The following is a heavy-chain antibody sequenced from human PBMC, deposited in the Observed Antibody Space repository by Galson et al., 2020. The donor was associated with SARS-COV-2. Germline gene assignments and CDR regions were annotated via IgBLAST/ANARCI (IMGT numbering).Heavy chain of an antibody. J-gene: IGHJ4*02. CDR2: IKQDGSEK. D-gene: IGHD3-22*01. V-gene: IGHV3-7*01. CDR3: AREHDSSGYLGGY. CDR1: GFTFSSYW. Sequence: GGSLRLSCAASGFTFSSYWMNWVRQAPGKGLEWVANIKQDGSEKYYVDSVKGRFTISRDNAKNSLYLQMNSLGAEDTAVYYCAREHDSSGYLGGYWGQGTLVTVSS.